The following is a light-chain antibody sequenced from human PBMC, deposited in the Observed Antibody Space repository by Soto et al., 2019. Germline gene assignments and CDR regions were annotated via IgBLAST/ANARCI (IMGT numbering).Light chain of an antibody. J-gene: IGLJ2*01. Sequence: QAVVTQPASVSGSPGQSITISCTGTSSDVGGYNYVSWYQQHPHPGKAPKLVIYDVSNRPSGVSNRFSGSKSGNTASLTISGLQAEDEADYYCSSYTSSSTQVFGGGTQLTVL. CDR2: DVS. V-gene: IGLV2-14*03. CDR1: SSDVGGYNY. CDR3: SSYTSSSTQV.